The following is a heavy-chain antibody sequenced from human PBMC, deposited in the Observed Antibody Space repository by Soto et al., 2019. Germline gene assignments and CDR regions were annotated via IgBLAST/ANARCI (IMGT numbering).Heavy chain of an antibody. CDR2: IWYDESNK. J-gene: IGHJ6*02. V-gene: IGHV3-33*01. D-gene: IGHD2-21*02. CDR3: ARDRAVTALFYYGMDV. Sequence: QVQLVESGGGVVQPGRSLRLSCAASGFTFSNYAMSWVRQAPGKGLEWVAVIWYDESNKYYADSVKGRFAISRDNSKNTLYLQMSTLRAEDTAVYYCARDRAVTALFYYGMDVWGQGTTVTVS. CDR1: GFTFSNYA.